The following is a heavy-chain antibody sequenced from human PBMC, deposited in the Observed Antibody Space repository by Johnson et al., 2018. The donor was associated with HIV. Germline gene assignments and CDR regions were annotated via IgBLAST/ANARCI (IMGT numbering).Heavy chain of an antibody. CDR2: ISFDGTNT. D-gene: IGHD3-16*01. J-gene: IGHJ3*02. Sequence: QEQLVESGGGVVQPGRSLRLSCAASGFTFSSNAMHWVRQSPGKGLEWVAVISFDGTNTYYADSVKGRFTISRENSKNILYLQMNSLRAEDTALYYCALTRGGAFDIWGQGTMVTVSS. V-gene: IGHV3-30-3*01. CDR3: ALTRGGAFDI. CDR1: GFTFSSNA.